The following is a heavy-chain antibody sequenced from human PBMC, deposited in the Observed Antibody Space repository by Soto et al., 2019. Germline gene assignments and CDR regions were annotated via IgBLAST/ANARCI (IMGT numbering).Heavy chain of an antibody. V-gene: IGHV1-46*01. CDR1: GYTFTSYY. Sequence: ASVKVSCKASGYTFTSYYMHWVRQAPGQGLEWMVIINPSGGSTSYSQKFQGRVTMTRDTSTSTVYMELSSLRSEDTAVYYCARADYYDSSGFYYDCWGQGTLVTVSS. J-gene: IGHJ4*02. D-gene: IGHD3-22*01. CDR2: INPSGGST. CDR3: ARADYYDSSGFYYDC.